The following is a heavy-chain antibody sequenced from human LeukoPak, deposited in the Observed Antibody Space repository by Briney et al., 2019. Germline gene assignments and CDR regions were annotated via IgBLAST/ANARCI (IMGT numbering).Heavy chain of an antibody. CDR2: IYHSGST. D-gene: IGHD1-14*01. Sequence: SETLSLTCAVSGYSISSGYYWGWIRQPPVKGLEWIGSIYHSGSTYYNPSLKSRVTISVDTSKNQFSLKLSSVTAADTAVYYCARHMGPKEPLFDYWGQGTLVTVSS. CDR3: ARHMGPKEPLFDY. CDR1: GYSISSGYY. J-gene: IGHJ4*02. V-gene: IGHV4-38-2*01.